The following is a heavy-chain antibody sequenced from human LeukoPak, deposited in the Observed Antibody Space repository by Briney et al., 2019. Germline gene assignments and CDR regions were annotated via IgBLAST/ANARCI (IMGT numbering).Heavy chain of an antibody. CDR2: TSSSDAGT. V-gene: IGHV3-23*01. CDR3: AKAPVTSCRGAYCYPFDS. CDR1: GFTFGDYA. Sequence: PGGSLRLSRTASGFTFGDYAMSWVRQTPGKGLEWVAATSSSDAGTYHADSVRGRFTISRDNSKNTLYLQMNSLRAEDAAVYFCAKAPVTSCRGAYCYPFDSWGQGTLVTVSS. D-gene: IGHD2-21*01. J-gene: IGHJ4*02.